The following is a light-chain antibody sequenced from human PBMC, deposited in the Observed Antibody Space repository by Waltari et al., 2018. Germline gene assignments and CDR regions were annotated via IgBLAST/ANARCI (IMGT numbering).Light chain of an antibody. CDR2: DVS. CDR1: SGNIGDHDL. V-gene: IGLV2-11*01. J-gene: IGLJ3*02. CDR3: CTYTGGYTWV. Sequence: QSALTQPRSVSGSPGQSVTISCTGTSGNIGDHDLVSWYQQPPGTAPKLMIYDVSKRPSGVPDRFSGSKSGYTASLTISGLQPDDEADYYCCTYTGGYTWVFGGGTKLTVL.